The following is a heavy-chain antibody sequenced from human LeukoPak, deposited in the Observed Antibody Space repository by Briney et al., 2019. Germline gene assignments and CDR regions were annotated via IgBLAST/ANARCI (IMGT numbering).Heavy chain of an antibody. D-gene: IGHD2-2*01. Sequence: GGSLRLSCAASVFTFSSYSMNWVRQAPGKGLEWVSSISSSSSYIYYADSVKGRFTISRDNAKNSLYLQMNSLRAEDTAVFYCARDYLQLLSVFDYLGQGTLVTVSS. CDR2: ISSSSSYI. CDR1: VFTFSSYS. J-gene: IGHJ4*02. V-gene: IGHV3-21*01. CDR3: ARDYLQLLSVFDY.